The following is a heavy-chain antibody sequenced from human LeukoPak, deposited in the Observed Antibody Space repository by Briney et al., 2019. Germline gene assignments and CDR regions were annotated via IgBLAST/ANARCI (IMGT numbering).Heavy chain of an antibody. V-gene: IGHV3-21*01. CDR2: ISGSSYYI. CDR1: GFTFSSYT. CDR3: ASALLRVYPMSPP. D-gene: IGHD2-8*01. Sequence: PGGSLRLSCAASGFTFSSYTINWVRQAPGKGLEWVSSISGSSYYIYYADSVKGRFTISRDNAMNSLYLQMNSLRAEDTAVYYCASALLRVYPMSPPWGQGTLVTVSS. J-gene: IGHJ5*02.